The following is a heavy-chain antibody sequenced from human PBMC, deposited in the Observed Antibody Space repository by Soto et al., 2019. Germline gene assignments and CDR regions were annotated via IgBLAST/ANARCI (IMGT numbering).Heavy chain of an antibody. V-gene: IGHV1-18*01. CDR2: ISAYNGDK. Sequence: QVHLVQSGGEVKKPGASVEVSCKTSGFMFTTYGFTWVRQAPGQGLEWMAWISAYNGDKKYAQQFQGRVTMTTDTSTNSVSMELRNLRSDDTAIYYCARTGGGMAARPLDYWGQGTLVTGSS. D-gene: IGHD6-6*01. J-gene: IGHJ4*02. CDR3: ARTGGGMAARPLDY. CDR1: GFMFTTYG.